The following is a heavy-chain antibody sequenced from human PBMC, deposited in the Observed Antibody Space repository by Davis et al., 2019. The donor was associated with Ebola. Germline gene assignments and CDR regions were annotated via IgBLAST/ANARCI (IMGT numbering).Heavy chain of an antibody. CDR3: ARDPRINWSYYFDF. J-gene: IGHJ4*02. V-gene: IGHV3-7*01. CDR2: IKQDGSEK. D-gene: IGHD1-1*01. CDR1: GFTFSSFW. Sequence: PEGSLRLSCSASGFTFSSFWMNWVRQAPGKGLEWVANIKQDGSEKYYVDSVKGRFTISRDNAKKSLYLQMNSLRAEDTAVYYCARDPRINWSYYFDFWGQGTLVTVSS.